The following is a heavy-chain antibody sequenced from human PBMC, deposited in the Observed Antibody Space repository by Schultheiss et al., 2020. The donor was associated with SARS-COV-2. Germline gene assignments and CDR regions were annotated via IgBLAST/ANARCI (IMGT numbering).Heavy chain of an antibody. J-gene: IGHJ4*02. CDR3: AKDIHLDSSGPFDY. Sequence: SVKVSCKASGGTFSSYAISWVRQAPGQGLEWMGGIIPIFGTANYAQKFQGRVTITADESTSTAYMELSSLRSDDTALYYCAKDIHLDSSGPFDYWGQGTLVTVSS. CDR1: GGTFSSYA. D-gene: IGHD3-22*01. V-gene: IGHV1-69*13. CDR2: IIPIFGTA.